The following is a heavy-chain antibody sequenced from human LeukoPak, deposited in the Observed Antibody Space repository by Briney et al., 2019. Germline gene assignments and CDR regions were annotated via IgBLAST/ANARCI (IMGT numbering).Heavy chain of an antibody. CDR1: GDSISSYY. D-gene: IGHD5-18*01. CDR2: IFYSGST. V-gene: IGHV4-59*01. J-gene: IGHJ6*03. Sequence: SETLSLTCTVSGDSISSYYWSWIRQPPGKGLEWIGYIFYSGSTNYNPSLKSRVTISVDTSKNQFSLKLSSVTAADTAVYYCARGDVDTAIDYYYYYMDVWGKGTTVTVSS. CDR3: ARGDVDTAIDYYYYYMDV.